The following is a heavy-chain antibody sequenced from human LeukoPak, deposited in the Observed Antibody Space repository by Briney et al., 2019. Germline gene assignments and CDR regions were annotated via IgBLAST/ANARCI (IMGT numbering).Heavy chain of an antibody. Sequence: GGSLRLSCAASGFTFSSYSMNWVRQAPGKGLEWVSSISSSSSYIYYADSVKGRFTISRDNAKNSLYLQMNSLRAEDTAVYYCARSIGCSSTSCYFDYWGQGTLVTVS. CDR3: ARSIGCSSTSCYFDY. CDR2: ISSSSSYI. V-gene: IGHV3-21*01. D-gene: IGHD2-2*01. CDR1: GFTFSSYS. J-gene: IGHJ4*02.